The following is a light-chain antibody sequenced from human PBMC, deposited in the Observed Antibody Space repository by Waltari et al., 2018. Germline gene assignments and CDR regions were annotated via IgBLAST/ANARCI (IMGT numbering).Light chain of an antibody. CDR1: WSNLGAGSD. V-gene: IGLV1-40*01. J-gene: IGLJ2*01. CDR2: GVN. Sequence: QSVLTQPPSVSGAPGQRVTISCPGSWSNLGAGSDVHWYQQLPGKAPTLLVYGVNTRPPGVPDRFFGSKSGTSASLAIPGLQPEDEADYYCQSYDTSLGVVFGGGTKLTVL. CDR3: QSYDTSLGVV.